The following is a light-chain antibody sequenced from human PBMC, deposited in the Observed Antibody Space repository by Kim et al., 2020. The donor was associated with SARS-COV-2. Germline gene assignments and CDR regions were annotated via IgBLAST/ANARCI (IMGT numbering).Light chain of an antibody. Sequence: ETVLTQSPGTLSLSAGDRATLSCRASQSVGNNNLAWYQQKSGQAPRLLIYGASTRATGIADRFSGSGSGTDFTLSISRLEPEDFAVYYCHQYDTSPCTFGGGTKVDIK. CDR2: GAS. J-gene: IGKJ4*01. CDR1: QSVGNNN. CDR3: HQYDTSPCT. V-gene: IGKV3-20*01.